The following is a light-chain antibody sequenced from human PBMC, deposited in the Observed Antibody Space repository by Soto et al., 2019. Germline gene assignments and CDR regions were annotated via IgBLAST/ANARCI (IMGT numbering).Light chain of an antibody. CDR3: QQYNNWLSIN. Sequence: VLTHSPATLSVFPGERATLSFRSSQSVATNLAWYQQRPGQAPRLLIYGASKRAIGLPARFSGSGSGTEFTLTITSLQSEDFAVYYCQQYNNWLSINFGQGTRLEIK. CDR1: QSVATN. V-gene: IGKV3-15*01. J-gene: IGKJ5*01. CDR2: GAS.